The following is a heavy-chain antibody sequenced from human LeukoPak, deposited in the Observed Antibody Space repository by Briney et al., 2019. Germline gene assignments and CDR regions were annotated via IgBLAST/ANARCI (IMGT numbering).Heavy chain of an antibody. CDR3: AKGGVSDIGSWYGDYFDY. CDR2: VSVDGSNK. D-gene: IGHD6-13*01. Sequence: PGRSLRLSCEAAGFTSRDYSMHWGRQAPRKGLEWVAVVSVDGSNKHYADAVKGRFTISRDNSKNTLYLQLNSLRSEDTAVYYCAKGGVSDIGSWYGDYFDYWGQGTLVTVSS. CDR1: GFTSRDYS. J-gene: IGHJ4*02. V-gene: IGHV3-30*18.